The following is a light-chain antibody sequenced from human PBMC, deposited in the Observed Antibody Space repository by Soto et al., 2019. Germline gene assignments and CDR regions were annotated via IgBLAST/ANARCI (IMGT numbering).Light chain of an antibody. Sequence: QSVLTQPPSLSWAPGQRVTMSCTVSSSNIGAGYHVHWYQQLPGTAPKLPIYTNRYRPSGVPDRFSGSRSGTSASLAITGLQAEDEADYYCQSYDSSLGYVFGTGTKVTVL. CDR1: SSNIGAGYH. J-gene: IGLJ1*01. V-gene: IGLV1-40*01. CDR3: QSYDSSLGYV. CDR2: TNR.